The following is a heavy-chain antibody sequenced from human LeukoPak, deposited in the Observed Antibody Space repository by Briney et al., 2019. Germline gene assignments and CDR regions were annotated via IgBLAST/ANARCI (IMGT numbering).Heavy chain of an antibody. V-gene: IGHV3-23*01. J-gene: IGHJ4*02. Sequence: PGGSLRLSCAASGFTFSSYAMSWVRQAPGKGLEWVSAISGSGGSIYYADSVKGRFTISRDNSKNTLYLQMNSLRAEDTAVYYCVAPYSDYVSGYDYWGQGTLVTVSA. CDR2: ISGSGGSI. D-gene: IGHD4-11*01. CDR1: GFTFSSYA. CDR3: VAPYSDYVSGYDY.